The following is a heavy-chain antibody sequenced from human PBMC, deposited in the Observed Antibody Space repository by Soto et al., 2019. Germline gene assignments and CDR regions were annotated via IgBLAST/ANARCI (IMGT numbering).Heavy chain of an antibody. CDR2: IIPIFGTA. Sequence: QVQLVQSGAEVKKPGSSVTVSCKASGGTFSSYTISWVRQAPGQGLEWMGGIIPIFGTANYAQKFQGRVTITADESTSKAYMELSSLRSEATDVYYCARGNHRWLQLWYFDLWGRGTLVTVSS. CDR3: ARGNHRWLQLWYFDL. D-gene: IGHD5-12*01. J-gene: IGHJ2*01. CDR1: GGTFSSYT. V-gene: IGHV1-69*12.